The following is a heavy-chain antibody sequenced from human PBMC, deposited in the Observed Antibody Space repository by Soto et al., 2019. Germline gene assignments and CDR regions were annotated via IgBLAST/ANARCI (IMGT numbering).Heavy chain of an antibody. CDR1: GFTFSSYA. D-gene: IGHD4-4*01. Sequence: HPGGSLRLSCAASGFTFSSYAMSWVRQAPGKGLEWVSAISGSGGSTYYADSVKGRFTISRDNSKNTLYLQMNSLRAEDTAVYYCAKDLDGPATVTTSAVEYGFDPWGQGTLVTVSS. V-gene: IGHV3-23*01. CDR2: ISGSGGST. CDR3: AKDLDGPATVTTSAVEYGFDP. J-gene: IGHJ5*02.